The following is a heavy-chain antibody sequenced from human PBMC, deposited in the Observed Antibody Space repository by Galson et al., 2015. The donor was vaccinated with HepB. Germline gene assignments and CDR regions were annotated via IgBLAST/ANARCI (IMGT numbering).Heavy chain of an antibody. D-gene: IGHD3-3*01. CDR1: GFTFSSYW. J-gene: IGHJ6*02. CDR2: INSDGSST. V-gene: IGHV3-74*01. Sequence: SLRLSCAASGFTFSSYWMHWVRQAPGKGLVWVSRINSDGSSTSYADSVKGRFTISRDNAKNTLYLQMNSLRAEDTAVYYCASQVIGVVTSNYYYYGMDVWGQGTTVTVSS. CDR3: ASQVIGVVTSNYYYYGMDV.